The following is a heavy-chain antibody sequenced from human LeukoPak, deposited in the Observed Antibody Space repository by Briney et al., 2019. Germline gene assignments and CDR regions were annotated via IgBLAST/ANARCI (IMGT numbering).Heavy chain of an antibody. CDR1: GFIFSSYS. CDR2: ISSSSSYI. J-gene: IGHJ4*02. V-gene: IGHV3-21*01. Sequence: GGSLRLSRAASGFIFSSYSMNWVRQAPGKGLEWVSSISSSSSYIYYADSVKGRFTISRDNAQNSLFLQMNSLRAEDTAVYYCTTDPGGDYSSSWSFDYWGQGTLVTVSS. CDR3: TTDPGGDYSSSWSFDY. D-gene: IGHD6-13*01.